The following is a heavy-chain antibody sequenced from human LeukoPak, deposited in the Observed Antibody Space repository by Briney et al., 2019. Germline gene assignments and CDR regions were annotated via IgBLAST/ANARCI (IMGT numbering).Heavy chain of an antibody. CDR2: IVVGSGNT. V-gene: IGHV1-58*02. CDR3: ASLRDYYDSSGYFDY. Sequence: SVKVSCKASGFTFTSSAMQWVRQARGQRLEWIGWIVVGSGNTNYAQKFQGRVTITADESTSTAYMELSSLRSEDTAVYYCASLRDYYDSSGYFDYWGQGTLVTVSS. CDR1: GFTFTSSA. D-gene: IGHD3-22*01. J-gene: IGHJ4*02.